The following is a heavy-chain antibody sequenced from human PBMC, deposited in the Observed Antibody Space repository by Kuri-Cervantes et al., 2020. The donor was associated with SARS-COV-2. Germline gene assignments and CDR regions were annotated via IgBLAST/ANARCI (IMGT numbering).Heavy chain of an antibody. J-gene: IGHJ4*02. V-gene: IGHV1-46*01. CDR3: ARSSSGSYSDFEF. Sequence: ASVKVSCKASGYTFTSYYMHWVRQAPGQGLEWMGIINPSGGSTSYAQKFQGRVTMTRDTSTSTVYMELSSLISDDTAVYYCARSSSGSYSDFEFWGQGTLVTVSS. CDR2: INPSGGST. D-gene: IGHD1-26*01. CDR1: GYTFTSYY.